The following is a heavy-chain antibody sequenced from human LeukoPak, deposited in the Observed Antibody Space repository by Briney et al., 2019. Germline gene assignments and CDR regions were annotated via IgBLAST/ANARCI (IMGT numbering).Heavy chain of an antibody. Sequence: GASLRLSCAASGFTFSDFYMTWIRQAPGKGLEWVSYISNRGSTIHYADSVRGRFTISRDNAKKSLYLQMNSLRAEDTAVYYCARSADRSGYFREITLYYFDYWGQGTLVTVSS. V-gene: IGHV3-11*01. J-gene: IGHJ4*02. CDR3: ARSADRSGYFREITLYYFDY. D-gene: IGHD3-22*01. CDR2: ISNRGSTI. CDR1: GFTFSDFY.